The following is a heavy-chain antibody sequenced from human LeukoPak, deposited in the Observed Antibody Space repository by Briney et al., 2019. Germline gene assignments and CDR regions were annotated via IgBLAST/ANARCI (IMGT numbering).Heavy chain of an antibody. CDR2: IHYSGST. D-gene: IGHD3-10*01. V-gene: IGHV4-61*01. Sequence: SETLSLTCTVSGGSVSSGSYYWSWIRQPPGKGLEWIGYIHYSGSTNYNPSLKSRVTISVDTSKNQFSLKLSSVTAADTAVYYCAREIRGVILATFDYWGQGTLVTVSS. J-gene: IGHJ4*02. CDR3: AREIRGVILATFDY. CDR1: GGSVSSGSYY.